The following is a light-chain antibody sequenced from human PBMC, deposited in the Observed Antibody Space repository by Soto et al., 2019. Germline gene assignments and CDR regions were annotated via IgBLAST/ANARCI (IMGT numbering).Light chain of an antibody. V-gene: IGKV3-15*01. Sequence: EIVMTQSPATLSVSPGERATLSCRASQSVSSNLAWYQQKPGQAPRLLIYGASTRATGIPARFSGSGSGTEFTLTISSLQSEDLAVYYCQQYNNWPFTFGPGTKVAIK. CDR1: QSVSSN. J-gene: IGKJ3*01. CDR2: GAS. CDR3: QQYNNWPFT.